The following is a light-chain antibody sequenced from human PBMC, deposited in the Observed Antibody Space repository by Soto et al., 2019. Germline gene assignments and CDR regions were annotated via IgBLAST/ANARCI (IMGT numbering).Light chain of an antibody. J-gene: IGKJ1*01. Sequence: DIRMTKYRSTVYASVGDRVTITCRASQSISSWLAWYQQKPGKAPKLLIYDASSLESGVPSRFSGSGSGTEFTLIISSLQPDDFATYYCQQYTSYSWTFGQGAEVDI. CDR2: DAS. CDR1: QSISSW. CDR3: QQYTSYSWT. V-gene: IGKV1-5*01.